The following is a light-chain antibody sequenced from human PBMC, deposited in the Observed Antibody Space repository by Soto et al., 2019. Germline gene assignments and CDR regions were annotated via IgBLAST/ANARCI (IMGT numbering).Light chain of an antibody. CDR1: QSVCSDY. Sequence: EIVLTQSPGTLSLSPGGRATLSCRASQSVCSDYLAWYQQKPGQTPKVLIYRASSRATGIPDRFSGSGSGTDFTLTISRLEPEDFAVYYCQQYGSSPLTFGGGTKVEIK. V-gene: IGKV3-20*01. J-gene: IGKJ4*01. CDR3: QQYGSSPLT. CDR2: RAS.